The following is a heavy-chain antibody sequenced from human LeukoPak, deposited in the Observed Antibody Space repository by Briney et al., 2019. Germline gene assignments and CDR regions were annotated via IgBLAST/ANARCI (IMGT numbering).Heavy chain of an antibody. D-gene: IGHD6-13*01. CDR1: GYSISSGYY. Sequence: SETLSLTCTVSGYSISSGYYWGWIRQPPGKGLEWIGSIYHSGSTYYNPSLKSRVTISVDTSKNQFSLKLSSVTAADTAVYYCARDRAAAGYYFDYWGQGTLVTVSS. V-gene: IGHV4-38-2*02. CDR2: IYHSGST. J-gene: IGHJ4*02. CDR3: ARDRAAAGYYFDY.